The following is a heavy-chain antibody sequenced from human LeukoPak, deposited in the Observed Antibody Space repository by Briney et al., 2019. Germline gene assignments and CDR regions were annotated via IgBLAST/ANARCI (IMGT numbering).Heavy chain of an antibody. V-gene: IGHV3-33*01. D-gene: IGHD3-22*01. Sequence: PGGSLRLSCAASGFTFSSYGMHWVRQAPGKGLEWVAVIWYDGSNKYYADSVKGRFTISRDNSKNTLYLQMSSLRAEDTAVYYCARGAYYYDSIGWFDPWGQGTLVTVSS. CDR1: GFTFSSYG. CDR3: ARGAYYYDSIGWFDP. CDR2: IWYDGSNK. J-gene: IGHJ5*02.